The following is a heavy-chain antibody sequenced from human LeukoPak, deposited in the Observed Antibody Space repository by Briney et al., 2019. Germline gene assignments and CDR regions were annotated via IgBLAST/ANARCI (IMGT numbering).Heavy chain of an antibody. V-gene: IGHV3-21*01. CDR1: GFTFSDYY. D-gene: IGHD6-13*01. CDR2: ISSSSSYI. J-gene: IGHJ6*02. CDR3: AGQLVSSSWAYYYYGMDV. Sequence: GGSLRLSCAASGFTFSDYYMNWVRQAPGKGLEWVSSISSSSSYIYYADSVKGRFTISRDNAKNSLYLQMNSLRAEDTAVCYCAGQLVSSSWAYYYYGMDVWGQGTTVTVSS.